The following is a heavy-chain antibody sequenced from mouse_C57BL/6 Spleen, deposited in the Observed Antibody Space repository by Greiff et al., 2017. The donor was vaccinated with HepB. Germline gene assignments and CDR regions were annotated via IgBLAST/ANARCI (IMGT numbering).Heavy chain of an antibody. CDR2: ISYDGSN. D-gene: IGHD1-1*01. V-gene: IGHV3-6*01. J-gene: IGHJ3*01. CDR1: GYSITSGYY. Sequence: EVQRVESGPGLVKPSQSLSLTCSVTGYSITSGYYWNWIRQFPGNKLEWMGYISYDGSNNYNPSLKNRISITRDTSKNQFFLKLNSVTTEDTATYYCARDVAGYGSSLAYWGQGTLVTVSA. CDR3: ARDVAGYGSSLAY.